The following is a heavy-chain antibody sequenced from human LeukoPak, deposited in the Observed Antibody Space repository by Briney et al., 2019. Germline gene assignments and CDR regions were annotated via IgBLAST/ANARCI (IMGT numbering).Heavy chain of an antibody. Sequence: ASVKVSCKGSGYTFTSYGISWVRQAPGEGLEWMGWISADIGNTNYEQKFQGRVTMTTDTSTNTAYMELRSLRSDDTAVYYCARGPRRQQLVRDNWFDPWGQGTLVTVSS. V-gene: IGHV1-18*04. D-gene: IGHD6-13*01. CDR1: GYTFTSYG. J-gene: IGHJ5*02. CDR2: ISADIGNT. CDR3: ARGPRRQQLVRDNWFDP.